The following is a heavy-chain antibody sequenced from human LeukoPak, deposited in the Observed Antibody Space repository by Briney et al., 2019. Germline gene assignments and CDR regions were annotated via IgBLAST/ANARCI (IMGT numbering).Heavy chain of an antibody. CDR2: IKSKTDGGTT. CDR3: ARGQFTYSYGSLGY. Sequence: GGSLRLSCAASGFTFSNAWMSWVRQAPGKGLEWVGRIKSKTDGGTTDYAAPVKGRFTISRDDSKNTLYLQMNSLKTEDTAVYYCARGQFTYSYGSLGYWGQGTLVTVSS. V-gene: IGHV3-15*01. D-gene: IGHD5-18*01. CDR1: GFTFSNAW. J-gene: IGHJ4*02.